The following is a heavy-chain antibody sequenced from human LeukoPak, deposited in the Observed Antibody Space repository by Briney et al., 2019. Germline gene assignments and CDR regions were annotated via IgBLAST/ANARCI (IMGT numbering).Heavy chain of an antibody. J-gene: IGHJ6*02. CDR3: ARQPSSSSRSVMDV. V-gene: IGHV5-51*01. CDR1: GYSFISYW. Sequence: GESLKISCKGSGYSFISYWIGWVRQTPGKGLEWMGIIYPGDSDTRYSPSFRGQVTISADKSISTAYLQWSSLKASDTAMYYCARQPSSSSRSVMDVWGQGTTVTVSS. D-gene: IGHD6-13*01. CDR2: IYPGDSDT.